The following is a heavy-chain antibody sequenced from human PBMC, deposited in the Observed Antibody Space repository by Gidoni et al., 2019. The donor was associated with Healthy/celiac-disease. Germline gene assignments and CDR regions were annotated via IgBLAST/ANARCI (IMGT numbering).Heavy chain of an antibody. Sequence: QVQLQQWGAGLLKPSETLSLTCAVYGGSFSGYYWSWIRQPPGKGLEWIGEINHSGSTNYNPSLKSRVTISVDTSKNQFSLKLSSVTAADTAVYYCAHSSGWLSPSDYWGQGTLVTVSS. CDR2: INHSGST. D-gene: IGHD6-19*01. CDR3: AHSSGWLSPSDY. CDR1: GGSFSGYY. V-gene: IGHV4-34*01. J-gene: IGHJ4*02.